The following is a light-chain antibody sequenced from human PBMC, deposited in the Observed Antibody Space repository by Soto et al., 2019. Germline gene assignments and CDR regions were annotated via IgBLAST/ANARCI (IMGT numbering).Light chain of an antibody. J-gene: IGLJ3*02. CDR1: SSDVGGSNH. CDR2: DVS. CDR3: SSYATSSTLVL. Sequence: QSVLTQPASVSGSPGQSITISCTGTSSDVGGSNHVSWYQQHPGKAPKLTIFDVSTRPSGVSNRFSGSKSGNTASLTISGLQAEDEADYYCSSYATSSTLVLFGGGTKLTVL. V-gene: IGLV2-14*01.